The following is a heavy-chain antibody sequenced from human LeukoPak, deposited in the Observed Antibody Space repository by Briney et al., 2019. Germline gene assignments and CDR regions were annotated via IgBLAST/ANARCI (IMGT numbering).Heavy chain of an antibody. CDR2: IYYSGST. CDR1: GGSISSYY. CDR3: ARLKWNGSGSYGWFDP. D-gene: IGHD3-10*01. Sequence: SETLSLTCTVPGGSISSYYWSWIRQPPGKGLEWIGYIYYSGSTNYNPSLKSRVTISVDTSKNQFSLKLSSVTAADTAVYYCARLKWNGSGSYGWFDPWGQGTLVTVSS. J-gene: IGHJ5*02. V-gene: IGHV4-59*12.